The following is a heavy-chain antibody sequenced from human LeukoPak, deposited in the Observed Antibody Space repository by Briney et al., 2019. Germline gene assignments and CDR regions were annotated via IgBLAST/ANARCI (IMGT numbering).Heavy chain of an antibody. CDR3: ARGTGMITFGGVILGDAFDI. CDR1: GYTFTSYY. V-gene: IGHV1-2*02. J-gene: IGHJ3*02. Sequence: ASVKVSCKASGYTFTSYYMHWVRQAPGQGLEWMGWIKPNSDGTNYAQKFQGRVTITRDTSASTAYMELSSLRSEDMAVYYCARGTGMITFGGVILGDAFDIWGQGTMVTVSS. CDR2: IKPNSDGT. D-gene: IGHD3-16*02.